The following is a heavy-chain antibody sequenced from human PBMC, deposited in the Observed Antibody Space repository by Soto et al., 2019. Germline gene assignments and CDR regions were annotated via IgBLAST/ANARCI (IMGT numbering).Heavy chain of an antibody. V-gene: IGHV1-3*01. D-gene: IGHD6-19*01. CDR3: ARNQWNYYYYGMDV. Sequence: GASVKVSCKASGYTFTSYAMHWVRQAPGQRLEWMGWINAGNGNTKYSQKFQGRVTITRDTSASTACMELSSLRSEDTAVYYCARNQWNYYYYGMDVWGQGTTVTVSS. CDR1: GYTFTSYA. J-gene: IGHJ6*02. CDR2: INAGNGNT.